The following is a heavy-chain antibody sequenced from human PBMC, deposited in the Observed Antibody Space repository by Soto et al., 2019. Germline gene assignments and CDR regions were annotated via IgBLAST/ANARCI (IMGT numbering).Heavy chain of an antibody. CDR2: ISWNSDTV. V-gene: IGHV3-9*01. J-gene: IGHJ4*02. CDR3: AKLGVGDPS. CDR1: GFRFDDYD. Sequence: EVVLEESGGGLVQPGRSLRLSCAASGFRFDDYDMHWVRQVPGKGLEWVSGISWNSDTVGYADSVKGRFTISRDNAKNSLYLQMNSLRPEDTALYYCAKLGVGDPSWGQGTLVTVSS. D-gene: IGHD3-16*01.